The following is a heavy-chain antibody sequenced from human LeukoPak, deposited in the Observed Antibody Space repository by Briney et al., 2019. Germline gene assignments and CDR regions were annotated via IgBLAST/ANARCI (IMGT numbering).Heavy chain of an antibody. Sequence: PGGSLRLSCAAFGFTFSSYAMTWVRQAPGKGLEWVSVISGSGGRTYYADSVKGRFTISRDNSKNTLYLQMSSLRAEDTAVYYCAKDRGGGNLDFDYWGQGTLVTVSS. J-gene: IGHJ4*02. D-gene: IGHD2-15*01. V-gene: IGHV3-23*01. CDR3: AKDRGGGNLDFDY. CDR1: GFTFSSYA. CDR2: ISGSGGRT.